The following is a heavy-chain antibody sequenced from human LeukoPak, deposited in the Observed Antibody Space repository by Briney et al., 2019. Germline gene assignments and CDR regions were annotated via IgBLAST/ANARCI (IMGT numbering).Heavy chain of an antibody. CDR2: ISWNSGSI. D-gene: IGHD3-9*01. CDR1: GFTFDDYA. Sequence: GGSLRLSCAASGFTFDDYAMHWVRQAPGKGLEWVSGISWNSGSIGYADSVKGRFTISRDNAKNSLYLQMNSLRAEDTALYYCAKGVRYFDWLSIGDWGQGTLVTVSS. V-gene: IGHV3-9*01. J-gene: IGHJ4*02. CDR3: AKGVRYFDWLSIGD.